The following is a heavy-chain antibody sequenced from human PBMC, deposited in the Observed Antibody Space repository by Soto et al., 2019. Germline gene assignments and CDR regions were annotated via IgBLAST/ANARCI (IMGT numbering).Heavy chain of an antibody. V-gene: IGHV4-39*01. J-gene: IGHJ4*02. CDR3: ARLSSDYGDYYFDY. CDR1: GGSISSSSYY. Sequence: QLQLQESGPGLVKPSETLSLTCTVSGGSISSSSYYWGWIRQPPGKGLEWIGSIYYSGSTYYNPSLKSRVTISVDTSKNQFSLKLSSVTAADTAVYYCARLSSDYGDYYFDYWGQGTLVTVSS. CDR2: IYYSGST. D-gene: IGHD4-17*01.